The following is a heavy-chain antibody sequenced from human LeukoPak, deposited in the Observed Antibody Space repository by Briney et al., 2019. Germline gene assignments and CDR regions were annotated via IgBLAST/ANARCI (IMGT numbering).Heavy chain of an antibody. Sequence: GGSLRLSCAASGFTFSSYSMNWVRQAPGKGLEWVSAISGSGSGTYYADSVKGRFTISRDNSKNTLYLQMNSLRAEDTAVYYCAKQPLSSSYFDYWGQGTLVTVSS. V-gene: IGHV3-23*01. J-gene: IGHJ4*02. CDR1: GFTFSSYS. CDR2: ISGSGSGT. CDR3: AKQPLSSSYFDY. D-gene: IGHD6-13*01.